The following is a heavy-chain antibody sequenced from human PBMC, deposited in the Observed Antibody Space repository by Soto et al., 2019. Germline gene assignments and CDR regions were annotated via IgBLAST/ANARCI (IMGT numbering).Heavy chain of an antibody. V-gene: IGHV6-1*01. CDR3: AREPPSYRQAPVSWFDP. CDR1: GDSVSSNSAA. J-gene: IGHJ5*02. CDR2: TYYKSKWYN. Sequence: SQTLSLTCAISGDSVSSNSAAWNWIRQSPSRGLEWLGRTYYKSKWYNDYAVSVKSRITSNPDTSKNQFSLQLNSVTPEDTAVYYCAREPPSYRQAPVSWFDPWGQGTLVTVSS. D-gene: IGHD1-26*01.